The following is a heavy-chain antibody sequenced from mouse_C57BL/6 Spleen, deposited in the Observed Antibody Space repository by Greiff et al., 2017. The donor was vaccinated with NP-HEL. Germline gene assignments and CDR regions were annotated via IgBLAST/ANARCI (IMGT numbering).Heavy chain of an antibody. D-gene: IGHD1-1*01. CDR2: IYPGDGDT. CDR3: ARRGAITTVVADWYFDV. CDR1: GYAFSSYW. J-gene: IGHJ1*03. Sequence: QVQLKQSGAELVKPGASVKISCKASGYAFSSYWMNWVKQRPGKGLEWIGQIYPGDGDTNYNGKFKGKATLTADKSSSTAYMQLSSLTSEDSAVYVCARRGAITTVVADWYFDVWGTGTTVTVSS. V-gene: IGHV1-80*01.